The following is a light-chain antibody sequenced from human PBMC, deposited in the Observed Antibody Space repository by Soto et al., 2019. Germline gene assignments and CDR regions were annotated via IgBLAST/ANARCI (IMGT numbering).Light chain of an antibody. CDR2: DAS. J-gene: IGKJ5*01. Sequence: IQMTQSPSTLSASVGDRVTITCLASQSISSWLAWYQQKPGKAPKVLIYDASSLESGVPSRFSATVSGTEFSLTITSLQPEDFATYYCQQLFDSPITFGQGTRLEI. V-gene: IGKV1-5*01. CDR1: QSISSW. CDR3: QQLFDSPIT.